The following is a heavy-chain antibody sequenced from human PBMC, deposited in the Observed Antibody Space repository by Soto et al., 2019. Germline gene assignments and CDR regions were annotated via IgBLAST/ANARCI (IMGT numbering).Heavy chain of an antibody. CDR3: ASAVATISHQVNYYYYGMDV. CDR1: GFTFSSYA. D-gene: IGHD5-12*01. V-gene: IGHV3-30-3*01. Sequence: GGSLRLSCAASGFTFSSYAMHWVRQAPGKGLEWVAVISYDGSNKYYADSVKGRFTISRDNSKNTLYLQMNSLRAEDTAVYYCASAVATISHQVNYYYYGMDVWGQGTTVTVSS. J-gene: IGHJ6*02. CDR2: ISYDGSNK.